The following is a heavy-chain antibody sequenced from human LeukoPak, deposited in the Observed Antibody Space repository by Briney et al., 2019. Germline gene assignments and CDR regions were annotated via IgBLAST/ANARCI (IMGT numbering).Heavy chain of an antibody. Sequence: PSLTLSLTCAVYGGSFSGYYWSWIRQPPGKGLEWIGEINYSGSSNYHPSLKSRVTISVDTSKNQFSLKLSSVTAADTAVYYCARARKVRGVRKQWYFDLWGRGTLVTVSS. J-gene: IGHJ2*01. V-gene: IGHV4-34*01. CDR1: GGSFSGYY. CDR2: INYSGSS. CDR3: ARARKVRGVRKQWYFDL. D-gene: IGHD3-10*01.